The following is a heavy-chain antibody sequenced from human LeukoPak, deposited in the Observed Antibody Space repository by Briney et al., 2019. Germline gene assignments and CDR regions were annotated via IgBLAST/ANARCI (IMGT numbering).Heavy chain of an antibody. V-gene: IGHV4-4*07. Sequence: SETLSLTCTVSGGSISSYYWSWIRQPARKGLEWIGRIYISTSGSTNYNPSLRSRVTISVDKSKNQLSLKRSSVTAADTAVYYRARASGLWFGESTFDYWGQGTLVTVSS. CDR2: IYISTSGST. D-gene: IGHD3-10*01. CDR1: GGSISSYY. CDR3: ARASGLWFGESTFDY. J-gene: IGHJ4*02.